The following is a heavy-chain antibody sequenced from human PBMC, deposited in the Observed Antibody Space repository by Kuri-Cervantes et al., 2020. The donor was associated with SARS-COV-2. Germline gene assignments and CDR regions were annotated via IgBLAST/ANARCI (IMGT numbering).Heavy chain of an antibody. CDR3: ARGGGVGATNDAFDI. CDR1: GYTFTSYY. V-gene: IGHV1-46*01. J-gene: IGHJ3*02. CDR2: INPSGGST. Sequence: ASVKVSCKASGYTFTSYYMHWVRQAPGQGLGWMGIINPSGGSTSYAQKFKGGVTMTRDTSISTAYMELSRLRSDDTAVYYCARGGGVGATNDAFDIWGQGTMVTVSS. D-gene: IGHD1-26*01.